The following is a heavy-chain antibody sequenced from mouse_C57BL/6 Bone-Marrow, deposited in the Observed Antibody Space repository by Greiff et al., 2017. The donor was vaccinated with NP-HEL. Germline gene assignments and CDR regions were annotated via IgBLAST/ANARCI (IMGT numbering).Heavy chain of an antibody. J-gene: IGHJ4*01. CDR2: ISYSGST. D-gene: IGHD1-1*01. Sequence: EVKLLESGPGLAKPSQTLSLTCSVTGYSITSDYWNWIRKFPGNKLEYMGYISYSGSTYYNPSLKSRISITRDTSKNQYYLQLNSVTTEDTATYYCARSLITTVVAHYAMDYWGQGTSVTVSS. CDR1: GYSITSDY. CDR3: ARSLITTVVAHYAMDY. V-gene: IGHV3-8*01.